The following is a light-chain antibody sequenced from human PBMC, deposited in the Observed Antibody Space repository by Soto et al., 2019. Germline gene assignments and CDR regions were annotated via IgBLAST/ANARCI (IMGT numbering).Light chain of an antibody. J-gene: IGKJ2*01. CDR3: LQDYNYPRT. V-gene: IGKV1-6*01. CDR1: QGIRDE. CDR2: GAS. Sequence: AIQMTQFPASLSASVGDRVTTTCRASQGIRDELGWYQQKPGKAPKLLIYGASRLESGVPSRFSGSGSGTDFSLTIYSLRPEDSATYFCLQDYNYPRTFGQGTKLQIK.